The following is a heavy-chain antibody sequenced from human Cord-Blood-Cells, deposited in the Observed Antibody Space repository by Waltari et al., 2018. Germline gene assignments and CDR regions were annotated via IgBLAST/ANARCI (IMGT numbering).Heavy chain of an antibody. J-gene: IGHJ4*02. CDR1: GGSISSYY. CDR2: IYYSGST. CDR3: ARGSIAAANYYFDY. Sequence: QVQLQESGPGLVKPSETLSLPCTVSGGSISSYYWSWLRQPPGKGLEWIGYIYYSGSTNYNPSLKSRVTISVDTSKNQFSLKLSSVTAADTAVYYCARGSIAAANYYFDYWGQGTLVTVSS. V-gene: IGHV4-59*01. D-gene: IGHD6-13*01.